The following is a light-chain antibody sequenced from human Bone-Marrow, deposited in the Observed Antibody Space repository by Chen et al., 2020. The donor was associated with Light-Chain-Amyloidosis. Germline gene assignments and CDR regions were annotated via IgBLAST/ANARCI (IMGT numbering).Light chain of an antibody. V-gene: IGLV1-44*01. J-gene: IGLJ2*01. Sequence: QSVLNQPPSASGTPGQRVTISSFGSSSNIGSNTASWYKRLPGTAPKRLIYNNNQRPAGVSDRFSGSKSGTAASLAISELQAEDEAEYYCGVWDDSLDGPVFGGGTKLTVL. CDR3: GVWDDSLDGPV. CDR2: NNN. CDR1: SSNIGSNT.